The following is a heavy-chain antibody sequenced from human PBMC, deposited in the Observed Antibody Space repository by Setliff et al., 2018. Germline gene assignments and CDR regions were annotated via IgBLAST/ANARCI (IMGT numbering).Heavy chain of an antibody. Sequence: SETLSLTCSVSGDSISDASICGWIRQPPGKGLEFIGYVYYSGAANYDPSSKSRVTMSVDTSKTQFSLKLTSLTAADTAVYYCARGGTYRYFDYWGQGALVTVSS. V-gene: IGHV4-59*01. CDR1: GDSISDAS. CDR2: VYYSGAA. J-gene: IGHJ4*02. CDR3: ARGGTYRYFDY.